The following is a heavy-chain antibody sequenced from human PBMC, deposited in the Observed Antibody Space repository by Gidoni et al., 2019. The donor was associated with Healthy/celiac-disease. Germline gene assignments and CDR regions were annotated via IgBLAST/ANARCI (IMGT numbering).Heavy chain of an antibody. CDR3: TRGGVIHYYYYAMDV. V-gene: IGHV3-49*05. CDR1: GFTFGDYA. D-gene: IGHD3-10*01. J-gene: IGHJ6*02. Sequence: VQLVESGGGLVKLGRSLRLSCTTSGFTFGDYALSWFRQAPGKGLEWVGFIRSKPHGGTTEYAESVKGRVTSSRDESKSIAYLQMNSRKTEDTAVDYCTRGGVIHYYYYAMDVGGQGTTVTVSS. CDR2: IRSKPHGGTT.